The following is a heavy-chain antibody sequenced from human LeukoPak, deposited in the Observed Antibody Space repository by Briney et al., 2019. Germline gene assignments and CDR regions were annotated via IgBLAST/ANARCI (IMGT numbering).Heavy chain of an antibody. CDR2: IYYSGST. V-gene: IGHV4-59*01. D-gene: IGHD4-17*01. CDR3: ARHDYGELFGY. CDR1: GGSISSYY. Sequence: SETLSLTCTVSGGSISSYYWSWIRQPPGKGLEWIGYIYYSGSTNYNPSLKSRVTISVDTSKNQFSLKLSSVTAADTAVYYCARHDYGELFGYWGQGTLVTVSS. J-gene: IGHJ4*02.